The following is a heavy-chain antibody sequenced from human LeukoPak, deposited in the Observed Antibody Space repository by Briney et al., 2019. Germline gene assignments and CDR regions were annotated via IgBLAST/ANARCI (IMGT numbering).Heavy chain of an antibody. J-gene: IGHJ4*02. CDR2: IYYTGDT. Sequence: SETLSLTCTVSGGSISNYYWSWIRQPPGKGLEWIGYIYYTGDTNHNPPLKSRVTISIDTSKNQLSLTLHSVTAADTAVYYCARHPFATPFDYWGQGILVTVSS. V-gene: IGHV4-59*08. CDR1: GGSISNYY. D-gene: IGHD2-15*01. CDR3: ARHPFATPFDY.